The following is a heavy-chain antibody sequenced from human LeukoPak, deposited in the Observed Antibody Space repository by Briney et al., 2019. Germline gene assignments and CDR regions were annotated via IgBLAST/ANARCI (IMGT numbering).Heavy chain of an antibody. CDR1: GGSFSGYY. V-gene: IGHV4-34*01. CDR3: ARVRGSYYYDSSGYYRFDY. J-gene: IGHJ4*02. Sequence: SETLSLTCAVYGGSFSGYYWSWIRQPPGKGLERIGEINHSGSTNYNPSLKSRVTISVDTSKNQFSLKLSSVTAADTAVYYCARVRGSYYYDSSGYYRFDYWGQGTLVTVSS. CDR2: INHSGST. D-gene: IGHD3-22*01.